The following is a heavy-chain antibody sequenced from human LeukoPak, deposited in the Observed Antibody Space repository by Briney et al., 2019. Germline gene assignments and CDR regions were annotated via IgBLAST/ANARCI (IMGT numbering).Heavy chain of an antibody. CDR2: LYSDGKT. CDR1: GLIVSRND. V-gene: IGHV3-53*01. J-gene: IGHJ4*02. Sequence: GGSLRLSCAVSGLIVSRNDMTWVRQAPGKGLEWVSLLYSDGKTFYADSVKGRFTISRDNSKNTLNLQMNSLRADDTAVYYCARAVAGLYFDYWGQGTLVTVSS. D-gene: IGHD6-19*01. CDR3: ARAVAGLYFDY.